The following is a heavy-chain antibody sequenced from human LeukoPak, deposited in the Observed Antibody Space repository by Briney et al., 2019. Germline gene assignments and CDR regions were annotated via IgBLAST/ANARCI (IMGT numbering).Heavy chain of an antibody. CDR1: GGTFASYA. J-gene: IGHJ4*02. CDR3: ARVSTEVDTAMAVFDH. V-gene: IGHV1-69*05. Sequence: SVKVSCKACGGTFASYAISWVRQAPGQGLESMGRIIPIFGTVNYAQKFQGRVTMTTDESTSTAYMELSSLRSEDTAVYYCARVSTEVDTAMAVFDHWGQGTLVTVSS. D-gene: IGHD5-18*01. CDR2: IIPIFGTV.